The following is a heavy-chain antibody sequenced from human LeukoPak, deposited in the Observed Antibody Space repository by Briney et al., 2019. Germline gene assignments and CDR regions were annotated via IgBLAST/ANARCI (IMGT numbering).Heavy chain of an antibody. Sequence: KPSETLSLTCTVSGGSISSYYWSWIRQPPGKGLEWIGYIYYSGSTNYNPSLKSRVTISVDTSKNQFSLQLSSVTASDTAVYYCARDGVDTAMVADEIDAFDIWGQGTMVTVSS. CDR3: ARDGVDTAMVADEIDAFDI. V-gene: IGHV4-59*01. J-gene: IGHJ3*02. CDR2: IYYSGST. D-gene: IGHD5-18*01. CDR1: GGSISSYY.